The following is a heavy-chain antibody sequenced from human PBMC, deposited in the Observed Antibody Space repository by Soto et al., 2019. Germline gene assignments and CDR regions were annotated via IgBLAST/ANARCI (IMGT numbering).Heavy chain of an antibody. Sequence: GGSLRHCCGASGVNCRSVAMSWVSQAQGKGLEWVAAISCSGGSTYYADSVKGRFTISRDNSKNTLYLQMNSLRAEDTAVYYCAKCGSYDILTGYPRSHAYYYYGMDVWGQGTTVTVSS. CDR3: AKCGSYDILTGYPRSHAYYYYGMDV. D-gene: IGHD3-9*01. V-gene: IGHV3-23*01. CDR1: GVNCRSVA. CDR2: ISCSGGST. J-gene: IGHJ6*02.